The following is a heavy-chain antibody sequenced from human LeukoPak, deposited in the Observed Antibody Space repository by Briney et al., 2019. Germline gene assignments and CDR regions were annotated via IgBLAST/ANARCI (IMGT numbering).Heavy chain of an antibody. CDR1: GFTFSSYA. V-gene: IGHV3-23*01. Sequence: GGSLRLSCAASGFTFSSYAISWVRQAPGKGLEWVSAISGSGGSTYYADSVKGRFTISRDNSKNTLYLQMNSLRAEDTAVYYCAKDSEAGWLQLMRGTYYFDYWGQGTLVTVSS. J-gene: IGHJ4*02. CDR3: AKDSEAGWLQLMRGTYYFDY. CDR2: ISGSGGST. D-gene: IGHD5-12*01.